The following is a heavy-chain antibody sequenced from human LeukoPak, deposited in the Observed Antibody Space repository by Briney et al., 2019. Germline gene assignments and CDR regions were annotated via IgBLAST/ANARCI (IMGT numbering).Heavy chain of an antibody. V-gene: IGHV1-18*01. J-gene: IGHJ4*02. CDR2: ISAYNGNT. Sequence: ASVKVSCKASGYTFTSYGISWVRQAPGQGLEWMGWISAYNGNTNYAQKFQGRVTMTRNTSISTAYMELSSLRSEDTAVYYCARGRWWFPLEYWGQGTLVTVSS. CDR1: GYTFTSYG. CDR3: ARGRWWFPLEY. D-gene: IGHD2-15*01.